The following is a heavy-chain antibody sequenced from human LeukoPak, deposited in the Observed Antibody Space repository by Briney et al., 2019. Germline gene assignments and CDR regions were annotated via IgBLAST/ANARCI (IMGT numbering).Heavy chain of an antibody. V-gene: IGHV3-21*01. CDR3: ARDRGIGSSSWYPPDY. J-gene: IGHJ4*02. CDR2: ISSSSSYI. D-gene: IGHD6-13*01. Sequence: GGSLRLSCAASGFTFSSYSMNWVRQAPGKGLEWVSSISSSSSYIYYADSVKGRFTISRDNAKNSLYLQMNSLRAEDTAVYYCARDRGIGSSSWYPPDYWGQGTLVTVSS. CDR1: GFTFSSYS.